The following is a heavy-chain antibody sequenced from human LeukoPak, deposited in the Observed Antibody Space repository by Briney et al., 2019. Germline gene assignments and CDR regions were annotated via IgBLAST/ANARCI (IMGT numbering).Heavy chain of an antibody. CDR3: ATDGAAWSRSY. D-gene: IGHD2-8*02. J-gene: IGHJ4*02. CDR2: ISRSSTSI. V-gene: IGHV3-21*01. CDR1: GFTFNTYW. Sequence: PGGSQRLSCAASGFTFNTYWMSWVRQAPGKGLEWVSTISRSSTSIFYAHSVKVRFTISRDDAKNSVSLQMSSLRVEDTAVYYCATDGAAWSRSYWGQGTLVTVSS.